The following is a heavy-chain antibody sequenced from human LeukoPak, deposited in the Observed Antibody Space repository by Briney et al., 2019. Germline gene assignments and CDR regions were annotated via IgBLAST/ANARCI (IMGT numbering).Heavy chain of an antibody. Sequence: PSETLSLTCTVSGGSISSYYWSWIRQPPGKGLEWIGHIYYIGSTNYNPSLESRVTISVATSKNQFSLRLSSVTAADTAVYYCARDPDSRYSSSHDAFDIWGQGTMVTVSS. J-gene: IGHJ3*02. CDR2: IYYIGST. D-gene: IGHD6-6*01. CDR1: GGSISSYY. CDR3: ARDPDSRYSSSHDAFDI. V-gene: IGHV4-59*01.